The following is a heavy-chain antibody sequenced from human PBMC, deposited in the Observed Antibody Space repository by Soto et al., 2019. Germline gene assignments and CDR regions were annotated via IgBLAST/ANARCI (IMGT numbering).Heavy chain of an antibody. CDR2: INAGNGNT. D-gene: IGHD3-3*01. Sequence: ASVKVSCKASGYTFTSYAMHWVRQAPGQRLEWMGWINAGNGNTKYSQKFQGRVTITRDTSASTAYMELSSLRSEDTAVYYCARTVPVNYDFGSGYYTGNYYGMDVWGQGTTVTVSS. J-gene: IGHJ6*02. CDR1: GYTFTSYA. V-gene: IGHV1-3*01. CDR3: ARTVPVNYDFGSGYYTGNYYGMDV.